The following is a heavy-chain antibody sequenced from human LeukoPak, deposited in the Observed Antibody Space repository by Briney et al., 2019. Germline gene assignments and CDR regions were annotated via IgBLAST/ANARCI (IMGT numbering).Heavy chain of an antibody. CDR2: ISKDGSDK. CDR3: AREGHSRGYCGNFDY. D-gene: IGHD6-19*01. V-gene: IGHV3-30-3*01. CDR1: GFTFSNYV. Sequence: GGSLRLSCAASGFTFSNYVMHWVRQAPSKGLEWVAVISKDGSDKFYADSVKGRFTISRDDSKNTLCLDMNNLRTEDTSVYYCAREGHSRGYCGNFDYWGQGTLVTVSS. J-gene: IGHJ4*02.